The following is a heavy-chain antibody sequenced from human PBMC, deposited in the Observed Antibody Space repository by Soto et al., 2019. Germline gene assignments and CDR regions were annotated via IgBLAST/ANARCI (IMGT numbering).Heavy chain of an antibody. CDR3: ARGWGHDSSDYYYAY. Sequence: QVQLVQSGAEVRKPGSSVKVSCKASGGTFSTHAISWVRQAPGQGLEWMGGIIPIFGTANHAQKFQGRVTISADASTSTAYMELCSLRSEDTAIYYCARGWGHDSSDYYYAYWGQGSQVIVSS. D-gene: IGHD3-22*01. CDR1: GGTFSTHA. J-gene: IGHJ4*02. CDR2: IIPIFGTA. V-gene: IGHV1-69*01.